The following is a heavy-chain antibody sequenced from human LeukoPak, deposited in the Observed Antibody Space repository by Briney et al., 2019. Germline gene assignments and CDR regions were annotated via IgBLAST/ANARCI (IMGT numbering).Heavy chain of an antibody. CDR1: GFTFSSYS. D-gene: IGHD3-22*01. Sequence: GGSLRLSCAASGFTFSSYSMNWVRQAPGKGLEWVSSISSSSSYIYYADSVKGRFTISRDNAKNSLYLQMNSLRAEDTAVYYCARAPTYYYDSSPVAAAFDIWGQGTMVTVSS. V-gene: IGHV3-21*01. CDR2: ISSSSSYI. J-gene: IGHJ3*02. CDR3: ARAPTYYYDSSPVAAAFDI.